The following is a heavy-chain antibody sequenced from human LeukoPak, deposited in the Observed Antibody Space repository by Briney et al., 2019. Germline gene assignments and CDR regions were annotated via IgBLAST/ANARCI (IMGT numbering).Heavy chain of an antibody. CDR2: ITSSSTYI. V-gene: IGHV3-21*06. J-gene: IGHJ4*02. D-gene: IGHD6-13*01. CDR3: ARGEQLFDY. CDR1: GFTFITYS. Sequence: GGSLRHSCAASGFTFITYSMTWVRQAPGKGLEWVSSITSSSTYIHYADSVKGRFTISRDNAKNSLYLQMNSLRAEDTAVYYCARGEQLFDYWGQGTLVTVSS.